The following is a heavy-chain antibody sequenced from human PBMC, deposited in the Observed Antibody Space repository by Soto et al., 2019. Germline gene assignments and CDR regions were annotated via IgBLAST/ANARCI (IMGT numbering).Heavy chain of an antibody. V-gene: IGHV4-39*01. Sequence: PSETLSLTCSVSDDSINSDKYYWGWIRQPPGKGLEWIGSIYYRGNAYYNPSLQTRVTISLDKSKSQFSLNLRSVIAADTAVYYCARAGAAAGRMWHAFDIWGQGTMVTVSS. CDR1: DDSINSDKYY. CDR3: ARAGAAAGRMWHAFDI. D-gene: IGHD6-13*01. CDR2: IYYRGNA. J-gene: IGHJ3*02.